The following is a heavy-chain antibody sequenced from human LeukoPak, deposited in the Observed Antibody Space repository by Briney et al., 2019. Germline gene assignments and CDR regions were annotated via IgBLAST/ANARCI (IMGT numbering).Heavy chain of an antibody. CDR1: GFTFNTYA. J-gene: IGHJ4*02. V-gene: IGHV3-23*01. CDR2: ISEYGEST. Sequence: GGSLRLSCAASGFTFNTYAMSWVRQAPGKGLEWVSSISEYGESTYYADSVKGRFTISRDNSRNTLYLQMNSLRAEDTAVYYCASYFHYGDYASLWYWGQGTLVTVSS. CDR3: ASYFHYGDYASLWY. D-gene: IGHD4-17*01.